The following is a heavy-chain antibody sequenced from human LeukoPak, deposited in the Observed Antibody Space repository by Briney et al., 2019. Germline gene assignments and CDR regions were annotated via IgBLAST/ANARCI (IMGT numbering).Heavy chain of an antibody. J-gene: IGHJ4*02. V-gene: IGHV4-34*01. CDR2: INHSGST. CDR1: GGSFSGYY. D-gene: IGHD3-10*01. CDR3: ARGVWFGEPNFDY. Sequence: SGTLSLTCAVYGGSFSGYYWSWIRQPPGKGLEWIGEINHSGSTNYNPSLKSRVTISVDTSKNQFSLKLSSVTAADTAVYYCARGVWFGEPNFDYWGQGTLVTVSS.